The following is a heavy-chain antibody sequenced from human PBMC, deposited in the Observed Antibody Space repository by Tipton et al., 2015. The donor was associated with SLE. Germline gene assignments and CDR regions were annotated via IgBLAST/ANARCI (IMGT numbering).Heavy chain of an antibody. Sequence: LRLSCTVSGDSIRNYYWSWIRQPPGKGLEWIGYISYSGSTNYNPSLKSRVSTSVDTSKNLLSLKLNSVTAADTAVYYCAKGGDWFDPWGQGTLVTVSS. CDR2: ISYSGST. CDR3: AKGGDWFDP. CDR1: GDSIRNYY. J-gene: IGHJ5*02. V-gene: IGHV4-59*01.